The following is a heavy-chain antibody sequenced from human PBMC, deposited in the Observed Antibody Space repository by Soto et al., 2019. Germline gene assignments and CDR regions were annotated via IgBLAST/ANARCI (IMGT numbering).Heavy chain of an antibody. Sequence: EVQLVESGGGLVKPGGSLRLSCAASGFTFNTYDMNWVRQAPGKGLEWVSSITTSSAYLYYADSLKGRITISRDNAKNSLFLQMNSLRAEDTAVYYCVRSGTARLLRPSWFDNWGQVTLVPVSS. V-gene: IGHV3-21*01. CDR2: ITTSSAYL. CDR1: GFTFNTYD. D-gene: IGHD2-21*01. CDR3: VRSGTARLLRPSWFDN. J-gene: IGHJ5*02.